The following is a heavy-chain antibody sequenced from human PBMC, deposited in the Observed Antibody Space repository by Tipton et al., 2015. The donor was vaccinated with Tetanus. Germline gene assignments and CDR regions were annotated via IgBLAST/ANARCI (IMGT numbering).Heavy chain of an antibody. V-gene: IGHV1-2*02. CDR1: GYMFTAYY. J-gene: IGHJ3*01. Sequence: QSGAEVKKPGASVKVSCETSGYMFTAYYLHWVRQAPGQGLEWMGWINPYAGGIDYAQKFQGRVTMTRDTSITTAYMELGNLRSDDTAVYYCARDGGFLSGFYAFDFWGQGTIVTVSS. CDR2: INPYAGGI. D-gene: IGHD3-3*01. CDR3: ARDGGFLSGFYAFDF.